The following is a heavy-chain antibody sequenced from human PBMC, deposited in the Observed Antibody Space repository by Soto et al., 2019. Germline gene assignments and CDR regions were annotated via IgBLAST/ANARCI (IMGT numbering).Heavy chain of an antibody. Sequence: SVKVSCKASGGTFSSYAISWVRQAPGQGLEWMGGIIPIFGTANYAQKFQGRVTITADESTSTAYMELSSLRSEDTAVYYCARVVTTVTADYYYGMDVWGQGTTVTVSS. CDR3: ARVVTTVTADYYYGMDV. CDR1: GGTFSSYA. D-gene: IGHD4-17*01. V-gene: IGHV1-69*13. CDR2: IIPIFGTA. J-gene: IGHJ6*02.